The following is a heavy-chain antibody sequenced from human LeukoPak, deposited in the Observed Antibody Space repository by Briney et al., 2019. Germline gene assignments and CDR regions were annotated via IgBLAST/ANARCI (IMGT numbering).Heavy chain of an antibody. J-gene: IGHJ3*02. V-gene: IGHV1-46*01. CDR1: GYTFTSYY. CDR3: ARGSRRQDAFDM. Sequence: ASVKVSCKASGYTFTSYYMHWVRQAPGQGREWMGIINPSGGSTKYAQKFQGRVTMTRDTSTSTVYMELSSLRSQDTAVYYCARGSRRQDAFDMWPQGPMVSVSS. D-gene: IGHD1-14*01. CDR2: INPSGGST.